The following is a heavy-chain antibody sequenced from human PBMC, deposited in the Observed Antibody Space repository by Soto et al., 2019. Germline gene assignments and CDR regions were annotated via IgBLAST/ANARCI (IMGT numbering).Heavy chain of an antibody. J-gene: IGHJ4*02. CDR2: IYWDGDK. V-gene: IGHV2-5*02. CDR1: GFSRSTSGVG. D-gene: IGHD6-25*01. Sequence: QITLKESGPTLVKPTQTLTLTCTFSGFSRSTSGVGVGWIRQSPGKALEWLAMIYWDGDKRYSPSLKSRLTINKDTSKNQVVLTMTNMDPVDTATYYCGHSKGRAAAGPDRKIVFHHWGQGTLVTVSS. CDR3: GHSKGRAAAGPDRKIVFHH.